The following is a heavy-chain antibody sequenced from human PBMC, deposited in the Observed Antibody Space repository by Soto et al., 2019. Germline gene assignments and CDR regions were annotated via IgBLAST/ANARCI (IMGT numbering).Heavy chain of an antibody. V-gene: IGHV3-15*07. Sequence: EVQLVESGGDLVKPGGSLRLSCAASGFTFSDAWMNWVRQAPGKGLEWVGRIRSKTDSGATDYAAPVRGRFTLSRDDSKNMLYLQMNSLKIEDTAVYYCTTMERYHGSGSCLWGRGTLVTVSS. CDR1: GFTFSDAW. CDR2: IRSKTDSGAT. D-gene: IGHD3-10*01. CDR3: TTMERYHGSGSCL. J-gene: IGHJ4*02.